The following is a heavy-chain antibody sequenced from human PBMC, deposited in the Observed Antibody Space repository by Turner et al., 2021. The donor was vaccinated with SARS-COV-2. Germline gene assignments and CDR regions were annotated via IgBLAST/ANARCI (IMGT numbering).Heavy chain of an antibody. Sequence: QVQLVASGGGVVQPGRSLRLSCAASGFTFSSYVMHWVRQAPGKGLEWVAVISYDGSNKYYADSVKGRFTISRDNSKNTLYLQMNSLRGEDTAVYYCARDSGDFDYWGQGTLVTVSS. CDR2: ISYDGSNK. CDR3: ARDSGDFDY. V-gene: IGHV3-30-3*01. CDR1: GFTFSSYV. D-gene: IGHD3-10*01. J-gene: IGHJ4*02.